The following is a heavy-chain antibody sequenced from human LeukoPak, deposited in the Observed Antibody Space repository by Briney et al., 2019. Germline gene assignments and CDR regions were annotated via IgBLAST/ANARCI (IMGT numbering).Heavy chain of an antibody. D-gene: IGHD5-24*01. CDR1: GFTFSSYE. J-gene: IGHJ3*02. V-gene: IGHV3-48*03. Sequence: GGSLRLSCAASGFTFSSYEMNWVRQAPGKGLEWLSYISSTGITIYYADSVRGRFTISRDNTTSSLYLQMNSLRAEDTALYYCARETGVEMATDAFDIWGQGTMVTVSS. CDR3: ARETGVEMATDAFDI. CDR2: ISSTGITI.